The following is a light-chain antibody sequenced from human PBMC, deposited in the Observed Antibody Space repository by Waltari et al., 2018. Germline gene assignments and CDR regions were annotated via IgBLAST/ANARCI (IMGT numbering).Light chain of an antibody. CDR2: LGS. Sequence: DILMTQSPLSLPVTPGESPSLSCRSSQSLLKSDGYSHLDWYLQKPGQSPQLLMYLGSNRASGVPDRFSGSGSGTDFTLRISRVEAEDVGVYYCMQAFESPRTLGQGTKVEIK. CDR1: QSLLKSDGYSH. CDR3: MQAFESPRT. V-gene: IGKV2-28*01. J-gene: IGKJ1*01.